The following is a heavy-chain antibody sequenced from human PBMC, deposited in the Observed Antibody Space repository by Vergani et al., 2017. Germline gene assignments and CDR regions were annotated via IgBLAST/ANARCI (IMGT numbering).Heavy chain of an antibody. D-gene: IGHD1-14*01. CDR3: ARDLRLLYNRFDP. CDR2: TWYDGNNK. CDR1: GFTFNQYG. V-gene: IGHV3-33*01. J-gene: IGHJ5*02. Sequence: QVLLVESGGGVVQPGRSLRLSCAASGFTFNQYGMHWVRQAPGKGLEWVAVTWYDGNNKQYADSVKGRFTISRDNSKSTMYLQMNSRRDEDTGVYYCARDLRLLYNRFDPWGQGTLVTVSS.